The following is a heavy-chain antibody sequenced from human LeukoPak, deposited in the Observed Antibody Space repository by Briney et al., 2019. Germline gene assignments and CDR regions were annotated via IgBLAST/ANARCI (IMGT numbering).Heavy chain of an antibody. V-gene: IGHV3-48*02. CDR1: GFIFSDYS. D-gene: IGHD7-27*01. J-gene: IGHJ6*02. CDR2: ISRGSTIT. Sequence: GGSLRLSCAASGFIFSDYSMNWVRQAPGKGLEWVSYISRGSTITYYGESVKGRFTISRDNAKNSVYLEMNSLRDEDTAVYYCARDENWGSAYHYHGMDVWGQGTTVTVSS. CDR3: ARDENWGSAYHYHGMDV.